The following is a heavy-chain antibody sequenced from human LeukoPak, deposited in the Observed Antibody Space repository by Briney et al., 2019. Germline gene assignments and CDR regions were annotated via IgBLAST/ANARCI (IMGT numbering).Heavy chain of an antibody. Sequence: ASVTVSCKASGYTFTSYDINWVRQAPGQGLEWMGWMNPNSGNTGYAQKFQGRVTMTRNTSISTAYMELSSLRSEDTAVYYCARLRFLEWLLDGMDVWGQGTTVTVSS. CDR2: MNPNSGNT. D-gene: IGHD3-3*01. CDR1: GYTFTSYD. CDR3: ARLRFLEWLLDGMDV. V-gene: IGHV1-8*01. J-gene: IGHJ6*02.